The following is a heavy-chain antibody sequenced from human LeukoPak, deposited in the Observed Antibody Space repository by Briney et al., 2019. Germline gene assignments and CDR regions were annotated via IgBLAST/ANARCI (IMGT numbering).Heavy chain of an antibody. CDR2: ISAYNGNT. J-gene: IGHJ5*02. CDR3: ARLRRFWFDP. CDR1: GGTFSSYA. V-gene: IGHV1-18*01. Sequence: ASVKVSCKASGGTFSSYAISWVRQAPGQGLEWMGWISAYNGNTNYAQKLQGRVTMTTDTSTSTAYMELRSLRSDDTAVYYCARLRRFWFDPWGQGTLVTVSS.